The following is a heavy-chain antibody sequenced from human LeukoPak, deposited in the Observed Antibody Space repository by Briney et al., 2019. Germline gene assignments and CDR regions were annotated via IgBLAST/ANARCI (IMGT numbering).Heavy chain of an antibody. J-gene: IGHJ5*02. D-gene: IGHD3-22*01. V-gene: IGHV4-59*02. Sequence: SETLSLTCTVSGGSVNSYYWSSIRQPPGKGLEWIGHISYSGSTNYNPSLKSRVTISIDTSKNQVSLKLTSVTAADTAVYACARHLYSYDSSPYYPWGQGTLVTVSS. CDR2: ISYSGST. CDR1: GGSVNSYY. CDR3: ARHLYSYDSSPYYP.